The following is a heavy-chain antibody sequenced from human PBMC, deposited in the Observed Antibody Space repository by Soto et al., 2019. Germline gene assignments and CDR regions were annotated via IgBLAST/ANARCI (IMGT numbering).Heavy chain of an antibody. CDR3: ARQAKGEGLQYYYDSSGYYSLHFDY. J-gene: IGHJ4*02. V-gene: IGHV4-39*01. Sequence: LSLTCTVSGGSISSSSYYWGWIRQPPGKGLEWIGSIYYSGSTYYNPSLKSRVTISVDTSKNQFSLKLSSVTAADTAVYYCARQAKGEGLQYYYDSSGYYSLHFDYCGQGTLVTVSS. CDR2: IYYSGST. CDR1: GGSISSSSYY. D-gene: IGHD3-22*01.